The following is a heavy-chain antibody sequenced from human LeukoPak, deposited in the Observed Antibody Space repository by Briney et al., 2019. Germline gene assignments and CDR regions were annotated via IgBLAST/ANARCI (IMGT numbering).Heavy chain of an antibody. J-gene: IGHJ4*02. V-gene: IGHV1-18*01. CDR2: ISAYNGNT. CDR3: GRDVGVSMVRGVSDY. D-gene: IGHD3-10*01. CDR1: GYTFNSYE. Sequence: ASVKVSCTASGYTFNSYEINWVRQAPGQGLEWMGWISAYNGNTNYAQKLQGRVTMTTDTSTRTAYMELRSLRSDGTAVYYCGRDVGVSMVRGVSDYWGQGTLVTVSS.